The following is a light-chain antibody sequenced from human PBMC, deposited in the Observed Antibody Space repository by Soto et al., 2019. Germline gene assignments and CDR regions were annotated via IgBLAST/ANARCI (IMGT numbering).Light chain of an antibody. J-gene: IGKJ1*01. CDR2: GAS. V-gene: IGKV3-20*01. CDR1: QSVSSSY. CDR3: QQYDSSPWT. Sequence: EIVLTQSPGTLSLSPGERATLSCRASQSVSSSYLAWYQQKPGQAPRLLIYGASSRATGIPDRFSGSGSGTDFTLTISRLEPEDFSVDYCQQYDSSPWTFGQGTKVAIK.